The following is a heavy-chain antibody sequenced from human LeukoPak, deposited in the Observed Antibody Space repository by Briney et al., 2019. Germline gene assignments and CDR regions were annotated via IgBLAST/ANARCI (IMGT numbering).Heavy chain of an antibody. D-gene: IGHD2-2*02. CDR3: ARRGRGDPFDTRDY. V-gene: IGHV3-66*01. J-gene: IGHJ4*02. Sequence: QSGGSLRLSCAASGFTVSSNYMSWVRQSPGKGLEWVSLIYSGGGTYFADSVKGRFTISRDTSKNTLYLQMNSLRAEDTAMYYCARRGRGDPFDTRDYWGQGTLVTVSS. CDR1: GFTVSSNY. CDR2: IYSGGGT.